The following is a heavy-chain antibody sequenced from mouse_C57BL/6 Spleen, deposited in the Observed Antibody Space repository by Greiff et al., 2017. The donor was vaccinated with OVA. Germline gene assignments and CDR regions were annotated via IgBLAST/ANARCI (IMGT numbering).Heavy chain of an antibody. V-gene: IGHV5-17*01. CDR2: ISSGSSTI. Sequence: DVKLVESGGGLVKPGGSLKLSCAASGFTFSDYGMHWVRQAPEKGLEWVAYISSGSSTIYYADTVKGRFPLSRDNAKNTLFLQMTSLRSEDTTMYYSARRCAYAMDYWGQGTSVTFSS. CDR1: GFTFSDYG. J-gene: IGHJ4*01. CDR3: ARRCAYAMDY.